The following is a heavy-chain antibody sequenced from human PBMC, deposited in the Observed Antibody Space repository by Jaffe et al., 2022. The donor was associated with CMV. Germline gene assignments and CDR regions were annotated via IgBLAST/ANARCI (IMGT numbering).Heavy chain of an antibody. J-gene: IGHJ4*02. D-gene: IGHD1-26*01. V-gene: IGHV4-31*03. CDR2: IYYSGST. CDR1: GGSITSGGYY. CDR3: ARVGIVGGFTYHFDK. Sequence: QVQLQESGPGLVKPSQTLSLTCTVSGGSITSGGYYWSWVRQPPGKGPEWIGYIYYSGSTYFNPSLESRSVISLDSSRNQFSLKLSSVTAADTAVYYCARVGIVGGFTYHFDKWGQGTLVTVSS.